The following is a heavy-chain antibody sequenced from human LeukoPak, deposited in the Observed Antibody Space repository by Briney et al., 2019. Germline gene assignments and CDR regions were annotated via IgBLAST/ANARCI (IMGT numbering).Heavy chain of an antibody. CDR1: GFTFSSYW. D-gene: IGHD3-22*01. CDR2: INSDGSST. CDR3: AKGNSGYYNDAFDI. J-gene: IGHJ3*02. V-gene: IGHV3-74*01. Sequence: HPGGSLRLSCAASGFTFSSYWMHWVRQAPGKGLVWVSRINSDGSSTSYADSVKGRFTISRDNAKNTLYLQMNSLRAEDTAVYYCAKGNSGYYNDAFDIWGQGTMVTVSS.